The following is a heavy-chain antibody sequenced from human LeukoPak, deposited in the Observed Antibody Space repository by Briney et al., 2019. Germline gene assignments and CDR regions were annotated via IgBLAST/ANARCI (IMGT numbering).Heavy chain of an antibody. CDR3: ARAMGWYNWFDP. J-gene: IGHJ5*02. CDR1: GGSISSGGYS. Sequence: SETLSLTCAVSGGSISSGGYSWGWIRQPPGKGLEWIGYIYHSGSTYYNPSLKSRVTISVDRSKNQFSLKLSSVTAADTAVYYCARAMGWYNWFDPWGQGTLVTVSS. D-gene: IGHD3-3*01. CDR2: IYHSGST. V-gene: IGHV4-30-2*01.